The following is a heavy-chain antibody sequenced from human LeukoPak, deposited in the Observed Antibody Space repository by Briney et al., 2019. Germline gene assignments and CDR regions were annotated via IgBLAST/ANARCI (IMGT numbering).Heavy chain of an antibody. Sequence: GGSLRLSCAASEFTFSTYWMTWVRQAPGKGLESVANIEPPGSETYYVDPVKGRFTISRDNAKNLLYLQMNSLRAEDTAVYYCGRFGYEAAVDYWGQGTLVTVSS. D-gene: IGHD6-13*01. CDR1: EFTFSTYW. V-gene: IGHV3-7*01. CDR3: GRFGYEAAVDY. J-gene: IGHJ4*02. CDR2: IEPPGSET.